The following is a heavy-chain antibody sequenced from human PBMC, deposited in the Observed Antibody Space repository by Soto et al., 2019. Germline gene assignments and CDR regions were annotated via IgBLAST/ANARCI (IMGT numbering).Heavy chain of an antibody. CDR3: ARDVYTGWELLTFDY. CDR2: ISAYNGNT. D-gene: IGHD1-26*01. V-gene: IGHV1-18*01. Sequence: ASVKVSCKASGYTFTIYGISWVRQAPGQGLEWMGWISAYNGNTNYAQKLQGRVTMTTDTSTSTAYMELRSLRSDDTAVYYCARDVYTGWELLTFDYWGQGTLVTVSS. CDR1: GYTFTIYG. J-gene: IGHJ4*02.